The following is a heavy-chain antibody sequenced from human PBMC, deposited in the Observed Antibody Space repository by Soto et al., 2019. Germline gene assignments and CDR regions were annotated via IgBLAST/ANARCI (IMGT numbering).Heavy chain of an antibody. J-gene: IGHJ5*02. CDR2: INAGNGNT. CDR1: GYTFTSYA. V-gene: IGHV1-3*01. CDR3: GRGGIFECSSTSCYARDWFDP. D-gene: IGHD2-2*01. Sequence: ASLKVSCKASGYTFTSYAMHWVRQAPGQRLEWMGWINAGNGNTKYSQKFQGRVTITRDTSASTAYMELSSLRSEDTAVYYCGRGGIFECSSTSCYARDWFDPWGQGTLVTVSS.